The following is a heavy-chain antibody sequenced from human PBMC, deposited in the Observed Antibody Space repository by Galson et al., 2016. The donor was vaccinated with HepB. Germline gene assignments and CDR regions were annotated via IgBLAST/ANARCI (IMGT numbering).Heavy chain of an antibody. J-gene: IGHJ4*01. CDR3: ARAWGSGSGSYFMPFFDY. V-gene: IGHV1-69*13. CDR2: IIPVFGPT. D-gene: IGHD3-10*01. CDR1: GGAFSSNH. Sequence: SVKVSCKASGGAFSSNHINWVRQAPGQGLEWMGGIIPVFGPTTYAQKFQGRVTITADESTTTAYMELTSLRAEDTAVCYCARAWGSGSGSYFMPFFDYWGHGTLVTVSS.